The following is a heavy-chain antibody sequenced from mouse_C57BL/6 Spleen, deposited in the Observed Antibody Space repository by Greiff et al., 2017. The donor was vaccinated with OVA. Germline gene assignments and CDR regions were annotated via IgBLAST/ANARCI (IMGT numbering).Heavy chain of an antibody. Sequence: VQLQQSGPGLVQPSQSLSITCTVSGFSLTSYGVYWVRQSPGKGLEWLGVIWRGGSTDYNAAFMSRLSITKDNSKSQVFFKMNSLQADDTAIYYCAKNTYYSNYEDAMDYWGQGTSVTVSS. CDR2: IWRGGST. D-gene: IGHD2-5*01. J-gene: IGHJ4*01. CDR1: GFSLTSYG. V-gene: IGHV2-5*01. CDR3: AKNTYYSNYEDAMDY.